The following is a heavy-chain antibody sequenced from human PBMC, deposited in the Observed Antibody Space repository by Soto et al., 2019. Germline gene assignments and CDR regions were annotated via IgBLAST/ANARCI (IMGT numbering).Heavy chain of an antibody. CDR1: GYTFTSYG. CDR2: ISAYNGNT. CDR3: ARRVCSSTSCRDPYYYYYMDV. V-gene: IGHV1-18*01. Sequence: ASVKVSCKASGYTFTSYGISWVRQAPGQGLEWMGWISAYNGNTNYAQKLQGRVTMTTDTSTSTAYMELRSLRSDDTAVYYCARRVCSSTSCRDPYYYYYMDVWGKGTTVTVSS. J-gene: IGHJ6*03. D-gene: IGHD2-2*01.